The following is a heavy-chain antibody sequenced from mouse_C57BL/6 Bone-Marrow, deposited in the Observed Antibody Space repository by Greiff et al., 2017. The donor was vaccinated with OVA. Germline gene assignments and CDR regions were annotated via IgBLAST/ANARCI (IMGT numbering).Heavy chain of an antibody. CDR2: ISSGGSYT. CDR3: ARSTMVSYFDY. Sequence: EVKLVESGGDLVKPGGSLKLSCAASGFTFSSYGMSWVRQTPDKRLEWVATISSGGSYTYYPDSVKGRFTISRDKAKNTLYLQMSSLKSEDTAMYYCARSTMVSYFDYWGQGTTLTVSS. D-gene: IGHD2-2*01. V-gene: IGHV5-6*01. CDR1: GFTFSSYG. J-gene: IGHJ2*01.